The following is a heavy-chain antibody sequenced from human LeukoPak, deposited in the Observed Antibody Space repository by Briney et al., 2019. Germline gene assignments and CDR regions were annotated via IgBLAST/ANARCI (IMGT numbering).Heavy chain of an antibody. CDR2: VYSGGST. CDR3: ARDLGWDNVTSFHF. D-gene: IGHD2-15*01. V-gene: IGHV3-66*02. J-gene: IGHJ4*02. CDR1: GFSARSNY. Sequence: GGSLRLSCEGSGFSARSNYMSWVRQTPGKGLEWVAVVYSGGSTNHAEAVKGRFSVSRDNSKDTLYLQMNNLRPEDTGVYFCARDLGWDNVTSFHFWGLGTQVTVSS.